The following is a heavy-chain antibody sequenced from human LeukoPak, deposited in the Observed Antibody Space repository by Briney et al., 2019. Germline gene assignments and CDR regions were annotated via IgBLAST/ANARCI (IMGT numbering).Heavy chain of an antibody. Sequence: SETLSLTCAVYGGSFSGYYWSWIRQPPGKGLEWIGEINHSGSTNYNPSLKSRVTISVDTSKNQFSLKLSSVTAADTAVYYCARSIVVVPAAISRYYYYYYMDVWGKGTTVTVSS. J-gene: IGHJ6*03. CDR3: ARSIVVVPAAISRYYYYYYMDV. CDR2: INHSGST. V-gene: IGHV4-34*01. D-gene: IGHD2-2*02. CDR1: GGSFSGYY.